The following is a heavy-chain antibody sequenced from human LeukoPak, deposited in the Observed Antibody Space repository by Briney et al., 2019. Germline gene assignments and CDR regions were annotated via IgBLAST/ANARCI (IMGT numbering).Heavy chain of an antibody. CDR1: GYSISSGYY. CDR2: IYHSGST. D-gene: IGHD5-18*01. CDR3: ARGFRDSYGRLEYYYYYYMDV. Sequence: PSETLSLTCTVSGYSISSGYYWGWIRQPPGKGLEWIGSIYHSGSTYYNPSLKSRVTISVDTSKNQFSLKLSSVTAADTAVYYCARGFRDSYGRLEYYYYYYMDVWGKGTTVTISS. J-gene: IGHJ6*03. V-gene: IGHV4-38-2*02.